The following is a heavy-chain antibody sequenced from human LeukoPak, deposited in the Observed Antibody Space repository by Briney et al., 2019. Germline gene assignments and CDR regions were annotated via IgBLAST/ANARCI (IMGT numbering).Heavy chain of an antibody. D-gene: IGHD2-2*01. CDR1: GFTFTNYG. V-gene: IGHV3-48*01. Sequence: GGSLRLSCATSGFTFTNYGMNWVRQAPGKGLEWVSYISNSAILYADSVKGRFTISRDNSKNTLYLQMNSLRAEDTAVYYCARDQSDCSSTSCYHYYYMDVWGKGTTVTVSS. CDR2: ISNSAI. J-gene: IGHJ6*03. CDR3: ARDQSDCSSTSCYHYYYMDV.